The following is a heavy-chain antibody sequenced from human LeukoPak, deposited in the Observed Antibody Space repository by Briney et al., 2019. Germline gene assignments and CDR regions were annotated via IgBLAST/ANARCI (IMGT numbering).Heavy chain of an antibody. V-gene: IGHV1-3*01. D-gene: IGHD2-15*01. Sequence: ASVKVSCKASGYTFTSYAMHWVRQAPGQRLEWMGWINAGNGNTKYSQKFQGRVTITRDTSASTAYMELSSLRSEDTAVYYCAREWAYCSGGSRYPNYYYYYGMDVWGQGTTVTVSS. CDR2: INAGNGNT. CDR1: GYTFTSYA. J-gene: IGHJ6*02. CDR3: AREWAYCSGGSRYPNYYYYYGMDV.